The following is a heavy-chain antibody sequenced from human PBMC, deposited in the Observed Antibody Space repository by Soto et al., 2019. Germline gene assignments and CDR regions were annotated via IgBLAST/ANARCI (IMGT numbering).Heavy chain of an antibody. V-gene: IGHV4-59*01. J-gene: IGHJ6*02. Sequence: QVQLQESGPGLVKPSETLSLTCTVSGGSISSYYWSWIRQPPGKGLEWIGYIYYSGSTNYNPSLKSRVTISVDTSKNQCSLKLSSVTAADTAVYYCARDRVAAGLYYYYGMDVWGQGTTVTVSS. CDR1: GGSISSYY. CDR3: ARDRVAAGLYYYYGMDV. CDR2: IYYSGST. D-gene: IGHD6-13*01.